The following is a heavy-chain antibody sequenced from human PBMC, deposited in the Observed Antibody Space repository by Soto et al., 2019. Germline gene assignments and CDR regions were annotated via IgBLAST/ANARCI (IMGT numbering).Heavy chain of an antibody. J-gene: IGHJ6*02. Sequence: QVQLQESGPGLVKPSQTLSLTCTVSGGSISSGGYYWSWIRQHPGKGLEWIGYIYYSGSTYYNPSLKSRVTLSVDTSKNQFSLKLSSVTAADTAVYYCARDPGKHSSSLGMDVWGQGTTVTVSS. D-gene: IGHD6-6*01. V-gene: IGHV4-31*03. CDR1: GGSISSGGYY. CDR2: IYYSGST. CDR3: ARDPGKHSSSLGMDV.